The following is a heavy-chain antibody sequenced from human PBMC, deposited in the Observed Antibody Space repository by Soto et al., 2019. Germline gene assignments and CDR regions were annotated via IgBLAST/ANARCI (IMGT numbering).Heavy chain of an antibody. CDR1: GFTFSNAW. Sequence: GGSLRLSCAASGFTFSNAWMSWVRQAPGKGLEWVGRIKSKTDGGTTDYPAPVKGRFTISRDDSKNTLYLQMNSLKTEDTAVYYCTTVSVTTRWDYYYYYMDVWGKGTTVTVSS. J-gene: IGHJ6*03. V-gene: IGHV3-15*01. CDR3: TTVSVTTRWDYYYYYMDV. D-gene: IGHD4-17*01. CDR2: IKSKTDGGTT.